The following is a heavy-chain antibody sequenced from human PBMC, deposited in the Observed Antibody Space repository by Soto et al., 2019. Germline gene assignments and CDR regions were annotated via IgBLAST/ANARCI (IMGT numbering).Heavy chain of an antibody. Sequence: GASVKVSCKASGGTFSSYAISWVRQAPGQGLEWMGGIIPIFGTANYAQKFQGRVTITADESTSTAYMELSSLRSEDAAVYYCARGTASRTLYYYYYYGMDVWGQGTTVTVSS. CDR3: ARGTASRTLYYYYYYGMDV. CDR1: GGTFSSYA. J-gene: IGHJ6*02. D-gene: IGHD1-1*01. V-gene: IGHV1-69*13. CDR2: IIPIFGTA.